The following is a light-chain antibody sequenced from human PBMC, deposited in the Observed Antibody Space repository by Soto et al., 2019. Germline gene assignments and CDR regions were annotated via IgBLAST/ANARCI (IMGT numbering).Light chain of an antibody. V-gene: IGKV1-33*01. CDR3: QEYESLLFS. J-gene: IGKJ3*01. CDR2: EAS. CDR1: QDIGNY. Sequence: DIQMTQSPSSLSASVGDRVTITCQANQDIGNYLSWYPQKSGQAPKLLIYEASILEPGVPSRFCGIGSGTAVTHTISPPPPDVFATHYCQEYESLLFSFSPGTKVDI.